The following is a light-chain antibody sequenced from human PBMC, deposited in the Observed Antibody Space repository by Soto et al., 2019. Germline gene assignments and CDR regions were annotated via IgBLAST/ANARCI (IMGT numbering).Light chain of an antibody. CDR2: GAS. J-gene: IGKJ1*01. V-gene: IGKV3-20*01. CDR1: QSVRSSY. CDR3: LQYGRSPET. Sequence: EIVLTQSTGTMSLSPGERDTRSGMASQSVRSSYLAWYQQKPGQAPRLLIYGASYRATGITERFSGSGSGTDFTLTINRLEAEDFAVYYCLQYGRSPETFGQGTKVEIK.